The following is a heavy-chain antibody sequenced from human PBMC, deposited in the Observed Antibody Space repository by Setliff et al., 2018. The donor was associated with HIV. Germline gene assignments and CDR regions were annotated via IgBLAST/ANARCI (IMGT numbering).Heavy chain of an antibody. CDR1: GGSISSGDYY. J-gene: IGHJ6*02. CDR3: GRDGDGYNYNYYYGMDV. CDR2: IDDSGST. D-gene: IGHD5-12*01. Sequence: SETLSLTCTVSGGSISSGDYYWTWVRQPPGKGLEWIGYIDDSGSTYYNPSLKSRVTISVDTSKNQFSMKMSSVTAADTAVYYCGRDGDGYNYNYYYGMDVWGQGTTVTVSS. V-gene: IGHV4-30-4*08.